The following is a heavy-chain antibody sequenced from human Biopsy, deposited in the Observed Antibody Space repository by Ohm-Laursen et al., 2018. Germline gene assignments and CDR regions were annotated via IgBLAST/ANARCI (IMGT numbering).Heavy chain of an antibody. CDR2: NIPILGTG. Sequence: SVKVSCKASGYAFTTYYIHWVRQAPGQGLEWLGGNIPILGTGNYAQKFQDRVTVAADTSTSTATMELRSLRSDDTAVYYCATKLTGYFHHWGQGTLVTVSS. D-gene: IGHD3-9*01. J-gene: IGHJ1*01. V-gene: IGHV1-69*06. CDR3: ATKLTGYFHH. CDR1: GYAFTTYY.